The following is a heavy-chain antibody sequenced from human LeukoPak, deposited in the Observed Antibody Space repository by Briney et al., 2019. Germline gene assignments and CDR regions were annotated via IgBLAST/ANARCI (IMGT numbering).Heavy chain of an antibody. V-gene: IGHV3-48*03. Sequence: GGSLRLSCAASGFTFSSYEMNWVRQAPGKGLEWVSYISSSGSTIYYADSVKGRFTISRDNAKNSLYLQMNSLRAEDTAVYYCASYGDYGFDYWGQGTLVTVSS. CDR3: ASYGDYGFDY. J-gene: IGHJ4*02. CDR1: GFTFSSYE. CDR2: ISSSGSTI. D-gene: IGHD4-17*01.